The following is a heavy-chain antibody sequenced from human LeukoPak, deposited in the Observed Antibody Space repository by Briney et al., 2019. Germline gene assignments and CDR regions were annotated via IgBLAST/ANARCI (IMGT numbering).Heavy chain of an antibody. CDR3: AREMITFGGVSFDY. Sequence: PGGSLRLSCAASGFTFSSYSMSWVRQAPGKGLEWVSYISSSSSTINYADSVKGRFTISRDNAKNSLYLQMNSLRAEDTAVYYCAREMITFGGVSFDYWGQGTLVTVSS. D-gene: IGHD3-16*01. V-gene: IGHV3-48*04. CDR2: ISSSSSTI. CDR1: GFTFSSYS. J-gene: IGHJ4*02.